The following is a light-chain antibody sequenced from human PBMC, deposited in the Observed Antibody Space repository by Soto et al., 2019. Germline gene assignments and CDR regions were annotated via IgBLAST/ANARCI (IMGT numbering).Light chain of an antibody. Sequence: EIVLTQSPGTLSLSPGERATLSCRASQSVSSSYLAWYQQKPGQAPRLLIYGASSRATGIPDRFSGSGSGTDFTLTIRRLEPEDFAVYYCQHYGSSSWTFGQGTKVDIK. CDR2: GAS. V-gene: IGKV3-20*01. J-gene: IGKJ1*01. CDR1: QSVSSSY. CDR3: QHYGSSSWT.